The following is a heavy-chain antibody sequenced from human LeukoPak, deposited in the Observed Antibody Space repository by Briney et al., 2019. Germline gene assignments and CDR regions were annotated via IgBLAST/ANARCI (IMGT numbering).Heavy chain of an antibody. CDR2: IYYSGST. CDR3: ARSYYDILTGYYRGAFDI. V-gene: IGHV4-59*08. D-gene: IGHD3-9*01. J-gene: IGHJ3*02. CDR1: GGSISSYY. Sequence: PSETLSLTCTVSGGSISSYYWSWIRQPPGKGLEWIGYIYYSGSTNYNPSLKSRVTISVDTSKNQFSLKLSSVTAADTAVYYCARSYYDILTGYYRGAFDIWGQGTMVTVSS.